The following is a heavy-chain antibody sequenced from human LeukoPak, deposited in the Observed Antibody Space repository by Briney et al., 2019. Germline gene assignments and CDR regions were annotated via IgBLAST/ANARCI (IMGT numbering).Heavy chain of an antibody. CDR2: ISGSGVGT. Sequence: AGGSLRLSCAASGFTFSSYAMSWVRQDPGKGLEWVSAISGSGVGTYYADSVKGRFTISRDNSKNTLYLQMNSLRAEDTAVYYCAKDPGYSGYAWDYWGQGTLVTVSS. CDR3: AKDPGYSGYAWDY. CDR1: GFTFSSYA. J-gene: IGHJ4*02. D-gene: IGHD5-12*01. V-gene: IGHV3-23*01.